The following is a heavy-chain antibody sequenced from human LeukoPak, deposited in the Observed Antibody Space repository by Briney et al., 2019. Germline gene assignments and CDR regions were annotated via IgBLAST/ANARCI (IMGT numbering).Heavy chain of an antibody. CDR1: GGTFSSYA. D-gene: IGHD6-13*01. CDR3: ARGFTSSSSWYSLDY. Sequence: SVKVSCKASGGTFSSYAISWVRQAPGQGLEWMGGIIPIFGTANYAQRFQGRVTITADESTSTAYMELSSLRSEDTAVYYCARGFTSSSSWYSLDYWGQGTLVTVSS. V-gene: IGHV1-69*01. J-gene: IGHJ4*02. CDR2: IIPIFGTA.